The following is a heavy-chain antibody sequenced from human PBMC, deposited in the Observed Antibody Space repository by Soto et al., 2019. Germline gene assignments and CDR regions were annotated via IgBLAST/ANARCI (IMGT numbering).Heavy chain of an antibody. CDR2: VYYTGST. CDR1: GGSISSSSYY. Sequence: PSETLSLTCTVSGGSISSSSYYWGWIRQPPGKGLEWIGSVYYTGSTYYSPSLKSRVTISVGTSKNQFSLKLSSVAAADTAFYYCASARSERFIPYWGQGTLVTVSS. V-gene: IGHV4-39*01. CDR3: ASARSERFIPY. D-gene: IGHD3-16*01. J-gene: IGHJ4*02.